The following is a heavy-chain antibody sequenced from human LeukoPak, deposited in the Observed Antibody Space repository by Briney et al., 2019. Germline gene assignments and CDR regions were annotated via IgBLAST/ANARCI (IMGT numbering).Heavy chain of an antibody. J-gene: IGHJ4*02. V-gene: IGHV4-34*01. CDR1: GGSFSGYY. CDR2: INHSGST. D-gene: IGHD6-13*01. CDR3: ARGPGTWYYY. Sequence: PETLSLTCAVYGGSFSGYYWSWIRQPPGKGLEWIGEINHSGSTNYNPSLKSRVTISIDTSKNQFSLKLSSVTAADTAVYYCARGPGTWYYYWGQGTLVTVSS.